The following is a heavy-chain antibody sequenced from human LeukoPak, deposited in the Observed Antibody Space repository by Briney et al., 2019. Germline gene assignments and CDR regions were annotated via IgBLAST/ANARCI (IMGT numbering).Heavy chain of an antibody. CDR1: GFAFSSSW. V-gene: IGHV3-7*01. CDR3: ARRAPGYCITTSCPDTYYYYYYMDV. D-gene: IGHD2-2*01. CDR2: IKHEGSAT. Sequence: GGSLRLSCAASGFAFSSSWMSWVRQAPGKGLEWVANIKHEGSATYYVDSLKGRSTVSRENAKNSVYLQMNNLRAEDTAVYYCARRAPGYCITTSCPDTYYYYYYMDVWGKGTTVTVSS. J-gene: IGHJ6*03.